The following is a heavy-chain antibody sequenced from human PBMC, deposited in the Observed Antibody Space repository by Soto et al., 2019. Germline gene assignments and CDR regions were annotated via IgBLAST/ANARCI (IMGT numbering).Heavy chain of an antibody. Sequence: GGSLRLSCATSGFTFSDYYMSWISQAPGKGLEWVSYIGTRGNTKYYADSVTGRFTISRDNAKNSLYLQMNSLRADDTAVYYCARDGTEYYGEGYDVWGQGIPVTVSS. J-gene: IGHJ4*02. CDR3: ARDGTEYYGEGYDV. CDR2: IGTRGNTK. D-gene: IGHD4-17*01. CDR1: GFTFSDYY. V-gene: IGHV3-11*01.